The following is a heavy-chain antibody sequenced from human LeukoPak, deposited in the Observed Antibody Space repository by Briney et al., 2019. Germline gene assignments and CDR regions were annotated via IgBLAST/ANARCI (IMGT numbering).Heavy chain of an antibody. CDR1: GFTFDDYG. V-gene: IGHV3-20*04. CDR3: ASYDSSGYYYFH. D-gene: IGHD3-22*01. CDR2: INWNGGST. J-gene: IGHJ4*02. Sequence: GGSLRLSCAASGFTFDDYGMSWVRQAPGKGLEWVSGINWNGGSTGYADSVKGRFTISRDNAKNSLYLQMNSLRAEDTALYYCASYDSSGYYYFHWGQGTLVTVSS.